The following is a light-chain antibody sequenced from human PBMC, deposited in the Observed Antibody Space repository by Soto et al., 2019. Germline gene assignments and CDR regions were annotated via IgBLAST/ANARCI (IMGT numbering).Light chain of an antibody. CDR3: QQRSNWPLT. Sequence: EIVLTQSPATLSLSPGERATLSCRASQSVSSYLAWYQQKPGQAPRLLIYDASNRATGTPARFSGSGSGTDFTLTISSLEPEDFAAYDCQQRSNWPLTFGGGTKVEIK. J-gene: IGKJ4*01. V-gene: IGKV3-11*01. CDR1: QSVSSY. CDR2: DAS.